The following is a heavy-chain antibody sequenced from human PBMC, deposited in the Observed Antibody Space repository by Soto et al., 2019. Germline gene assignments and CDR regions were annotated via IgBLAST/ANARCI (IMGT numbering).Heavy chain of an antibody. V-gene: IGHV1-69*01. J-gene: IGHJ6*02. CDR2: IMPVVDTA. D-gene: IGHD3-3*01. CDR3: ATATISPVSSAYHHYGMDV. CDR1: GGTFNNFA. Sequence: QVQLVQSGAEVKKPGSSVKVSCQASGGTFNNFAFTWVRQAPGPGLEWLGGIMPVVDTANNAQRYQGRVTITADQLTSTVYMETGSLRSDAPAVYYCATATISPVSSAYHHYGMDVWGQGTTVTVSS.